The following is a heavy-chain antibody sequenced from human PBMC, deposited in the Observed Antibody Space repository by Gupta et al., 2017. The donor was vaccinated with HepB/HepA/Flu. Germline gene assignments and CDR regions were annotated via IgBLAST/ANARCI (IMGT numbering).Heavy chain of an antibody. J-gene: IGHJ4*02. V-gene: IGHV3-7*01. Sequence: EWQLAESGGGLVQPGASLRPSCTAYGFTFSNYYMSWVRQAPGKGLEWVANIKYDESDIHYVDSVEGRFTISRDNAKNSLFLHMNSLRVEDTAVYYCTRDGGPTPRDYWGQGTLVTVSS. D-gene: IGHD3-16*01. CDR2: IKYDESDI. CDR1: GFTFSNYY. CDR3: TRDGGPTPRDY.